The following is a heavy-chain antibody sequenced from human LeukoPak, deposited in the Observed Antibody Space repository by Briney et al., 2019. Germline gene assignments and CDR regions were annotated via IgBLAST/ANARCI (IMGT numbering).Heavy chain of an antibody. J-gene: IGHJ4*02. D-gene: IGHD3-10*01. V-gene: IGHV4-61*02. CDR1: GGSISSGSYY. CDR3: ARGRRSSSYYFDY. CDR2: IYTSGST. Sequence: SEILSLTCTVSGGSISSGSYYWSWIRQPAGKGLEWIGRIYTSGSTNYNPSLKSRVTISVDTSKNQFSLKLSSVTAADTAVYYCARGRRSSSYYFDYWGQGTLVTVSS.